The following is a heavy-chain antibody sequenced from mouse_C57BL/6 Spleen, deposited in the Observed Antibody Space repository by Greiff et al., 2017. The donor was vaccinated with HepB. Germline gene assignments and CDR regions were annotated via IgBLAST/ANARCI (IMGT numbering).Heavy chain of an antibody. CDR3: ARRSSGYDYYAMDY. Sequence: QVQLQQSGPELVKPGASVKISCKASGYAFSSSWMNWVKQRPGKGLEWIGRIYPGDGDTNYNGKFKGKATLTADKSSSTAYMQLSSLTSEDSAVYFCARRSSGYDYYAMDYWGQGTSVTVSS. V-gene: IGHV1-82*01. CDR2: IYPGDGDT. CDR1: GYAFSSSW. D-gene: IGHD3-2*02. J-gene: IGHJ4*01.